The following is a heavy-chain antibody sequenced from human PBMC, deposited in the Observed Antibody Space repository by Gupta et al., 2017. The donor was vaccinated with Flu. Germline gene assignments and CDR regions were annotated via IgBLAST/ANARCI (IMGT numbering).Heavy chain of an antibody. J-gene: IGHJ6*03. CDR2: IASDGSHK. D-gene: IGHD2-2*01. V-gene: IGHV3-30*18. CDR3: AKDGPWTASCPYYCYYMDV. Sequence: QMQLVASGGGVVQFGTSLRLSCAASGFTFSRSGMHWVRQAPGKGLEWVADIASDGSHKDYADSVRGRFTISRDNSKNTLSLEMDSLRVEDTAVYYCAKDGPWTASCPYYCYYMDVWGKGTTVTVPS. CDR1: GFTFSRSG.